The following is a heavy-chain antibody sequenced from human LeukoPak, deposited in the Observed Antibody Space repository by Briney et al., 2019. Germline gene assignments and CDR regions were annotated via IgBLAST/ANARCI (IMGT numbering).Heavy chain of an antibody. V-gene: IGHV4-34*01. CDR3: ARGKTRGYSYGYGY. Sequence: SETLSLTCAVYGGSFSGYYWSWIRQPPGKGLEWSGEINHSGSTNYNPSLKSRVPISVDKSKNQFSLKLSSVTAADTAVYYCARGKTRGYSYGYGYWGQGTLVTVSS. J-gene: IGHJ4*02. CDR2: INHSGST. D-gene: IGHD5-18*01. CDR1: GGSFSGYY.